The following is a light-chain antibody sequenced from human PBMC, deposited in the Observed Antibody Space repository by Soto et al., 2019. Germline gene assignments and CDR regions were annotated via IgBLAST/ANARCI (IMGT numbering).Light chain of an antibody. J-gene: IGKJ3*01. Sequence: EIVLTQSPGTLSLSPGERATLSCRASQSVSSSHLAWYQQKPGQAPRLLIYGASNRATGIPDRFSGSRSGKDVTLTISRLEPEDFAVYYCQQYGSSPPFTFGPGTKVDVK. CDR2: GAS. V-gene: IGKV3-20*01. CDR1: QSVSSSH. CDR3: QQYGSSPPFT.